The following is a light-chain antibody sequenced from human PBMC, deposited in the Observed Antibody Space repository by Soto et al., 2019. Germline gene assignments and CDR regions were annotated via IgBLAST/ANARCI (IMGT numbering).Light chain of an antibody. CDR3: CSYAGSTTWV. V-gene: IGLV2-11*01. CDR1: SSDVGGYNY. J-gene: IGLJ3*02. Sequence: QSALTQPRSVSGSPGQSVTISCTGTSSDVGGYNYVSWYQQHPGQAPKLMIYEVTKRPSGVSNRFSGSKSGNTASLTISGLQAEDEADYYCCSYAGSTTWVFGGGTKLTVL. CDR2: EVT.